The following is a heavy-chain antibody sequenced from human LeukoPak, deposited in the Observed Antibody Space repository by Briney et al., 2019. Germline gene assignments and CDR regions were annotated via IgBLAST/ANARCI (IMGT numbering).Heavy chain of an antibody. V-gene: IGHV3-23*01. Sequence: QPGGSLRLSCAASGFTFSSYAMSWVRQAPGEGVEWVSAISGSGGSTYYADSVKGRFTISRDNSKNTLYLQMNSLRAEDTAVYYCAESPYGSGRGYWGQGTLVTVSS. CDR2: ISGSGGST. CDR3: AESPYGSGRGY. CDR1: GFTFSSYA. D-gene: IGHD3-10*01. J-gene: IGHJ4*02.